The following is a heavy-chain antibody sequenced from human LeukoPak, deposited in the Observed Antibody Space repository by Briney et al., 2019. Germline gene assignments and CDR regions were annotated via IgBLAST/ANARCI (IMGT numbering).Heavy chain of an antibody. CDR2: IYYSGST. CDR3: ARTQFCSGGSCYQHYFDY. Sequence: SETLSLTCTVSGGSISSYYWSWIRQPPGKGLEWIGCIYYSGSTNYNPSLKSRVTISVDTSKNQFSLKLSSVTAADTAVYYCARTQFCSGGSCYQHYFDYWGQGTLVTVSS. D-gene: IGHD2-15*01. V-gene: IGHV4-59*01. J-gene: IGHJ4*02. CDR1: GGSISSYY.